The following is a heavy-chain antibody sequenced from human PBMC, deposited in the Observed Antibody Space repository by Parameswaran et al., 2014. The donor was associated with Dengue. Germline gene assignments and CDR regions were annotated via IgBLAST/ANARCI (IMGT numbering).Heavy chain of an antibody. J-gene: IGHJ5*02. D-gene: IGHD2-21*02. V-gene: IGHV3-11*01. CDR3: ARGLVVTATGRNWFDP. CDR2: ISGSGNTK. Sequence: RWIRQPPGKGLEWVSYISGSGNTKYYGDSVKGRFTISRDNAKNSLYLQMNSLRAEDTAVYYCARGLVVTATGRNWFDPWGQGTLVTVSS.